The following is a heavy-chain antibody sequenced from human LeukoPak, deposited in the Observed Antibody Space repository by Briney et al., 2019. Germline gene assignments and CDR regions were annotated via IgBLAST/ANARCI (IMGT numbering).Heavy chain of an antibody. CDR3: ARGIIVVVPAAQPHYYYYMDV. V-gene: IGHV4-59*10. CDR1: GGSISSYY. D-gene: IGHD2-2*01. Sequence: SETLSLTCAVYGGSISSYYWSWIRQPAGKGLEWIGRIYTSGSTNYNPSLKSRVTMSVDTSKNQFSLKLSSVTAADTAVYYCARGIIVVVPAAQPHYYYYMDVWGKGTTVTISS. CDR2: IYTSGST. J-gene: IGHJ6*03.